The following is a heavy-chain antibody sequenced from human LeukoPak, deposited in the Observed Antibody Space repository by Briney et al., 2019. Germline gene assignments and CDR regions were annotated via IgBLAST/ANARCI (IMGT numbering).Heavy chain of an antibody. J-gene: IGHJ4*02. V-gene: IGHV4-30-2*01. D-gene: IGHD2-2*01. CDR3: ARGTPDYFHY. CDR1: GGSISSGGYS. Sequence: SETLSFTCAVSGGSISSGGYSWSWIRQPPGKGLEWIGYIYHSGSTYYNPSLKSRVTISVDRSKNQFSLKLSSVTAADTAVYYCARGTPDYFHYWGQGTLVTVSS. CDR2: IYHSGST.